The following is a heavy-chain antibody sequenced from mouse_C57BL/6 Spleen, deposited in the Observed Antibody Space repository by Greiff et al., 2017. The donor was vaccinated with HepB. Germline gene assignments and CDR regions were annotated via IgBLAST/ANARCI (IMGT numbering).Heavy chain of an antibody. CDR3: AREEGSTPWFAY. Sequence: QVQLQQSGAELARPGASVKLSCKASGYTFTSYGISWVKQRTGQGLEWIGEIYPRSGNTYYNEKFKGKATLTADKSSSTAYMELRSLTSEDSAVYFCAREEGSTPWFAYWGQGTLVTVSA. CDR2: IYPRSGNT. V-gene: IGHV1-81*01. D-gene: IGHD1-1*01. J-gene: IGHJ3*01. CDR1: GYTFTSYG.